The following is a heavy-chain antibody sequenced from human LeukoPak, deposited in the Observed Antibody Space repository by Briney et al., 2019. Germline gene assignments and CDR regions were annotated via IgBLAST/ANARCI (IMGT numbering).Heavy chain of an antibody. CDR1: GFTFSSYW. CDR3: ARTGTRGAIRGYYMDV. V-gene: IGHV3-7*01. D-gene: IGHD3-10*01. J-gene: IGHJ6*03. Sequence: GGSLRLSCAASGFTFSSYWMSWVRQAPGKGLEWVANIKQDGSEKYYVDSVKGRFTISRDNAKNSLYPQMNSLRAEDTAVYYCARTGTRGAIRGYYMDVWGKGTTVTVSS. CDR2: IKQDGSEK.